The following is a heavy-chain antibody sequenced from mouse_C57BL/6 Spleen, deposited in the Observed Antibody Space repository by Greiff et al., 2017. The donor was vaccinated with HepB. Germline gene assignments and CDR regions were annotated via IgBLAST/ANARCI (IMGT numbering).Heavy chain of an antibody. Sequence: EVQLQQSGPELVKPGASVKIPCKASGYTFTDYNMDWVKQSHGKSLEWIGDINPNNGGTIYNQKFKGKATLTVDKSSSTAYMELRSLTSEDTAVYYCARSGYYGSISYWYFDVWGTGTTVTVSS. CDR3: ARSGYYGSISYWYFDV. CDR1: GYTFTDYN. J-gene: IGHJ1*03. D-gene: IGHD1-1*01. V-gene: IGHV1-18*01. CDR2: INPNNGGT.